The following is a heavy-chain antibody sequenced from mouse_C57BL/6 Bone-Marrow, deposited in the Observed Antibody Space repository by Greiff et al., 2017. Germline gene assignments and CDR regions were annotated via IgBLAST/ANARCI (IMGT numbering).Heavy chain of an antibody. V-gene: IGHV1-19*01. CDR2: INPYNGGT. CDR3: ARERDYGTTVVAKGY. Sequence: DVKLQESGPVLVKPGASVKMSCKASGYTFTDYYMNWVKQSHGKSLEWIGVINPYNGGTSYNQKFKGKATLTVDKSSSTAYMELNSLTSEDSAVYYCARERDYGTTVVAKGYWGQGTTLTVSS. D-gene: IGHD1-1*01. J-gene: IGHJ2*01. CDR1: GYTFTDYY.